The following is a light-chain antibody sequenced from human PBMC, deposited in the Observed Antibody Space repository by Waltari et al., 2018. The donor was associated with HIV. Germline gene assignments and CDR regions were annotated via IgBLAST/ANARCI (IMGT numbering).Light chain of an antibody. Sequence: VLTQPPSASGTPGQRVTISCSGSSSNLGRPTVNWYKQIPGVAPKLLLRNDDERPSGVPGRFSGSKSGTSASLSISGLQTDDEADYYCAAWDDWLRGWVFGGGTKLTVL. J-gene: IGLJ3*02. CDR2: NDD. CDR1: SSNLGRPT. CDR3: AAWDDWLRGWV. V-gene: IGLV1-44*01.